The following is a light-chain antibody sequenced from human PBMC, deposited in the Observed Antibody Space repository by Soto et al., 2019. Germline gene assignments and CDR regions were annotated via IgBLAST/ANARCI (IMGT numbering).Light chain of an antibody. CDR1: QSVGSD. J-gene: IGKJ5*01. CDR2: DIS. CDR3: QQYNIWRSIT. V-gene: IGKV3-15*01. Sequence: EIVMTQSPATLSVSPGERATLSCRASQSVGSDLAWYQQKPGQAPRLVIYDISTRAAGVPARFSGSGYGTDFTLTISSLQSEDFAVYYCQQYNIWRSITFGQGTRLE.